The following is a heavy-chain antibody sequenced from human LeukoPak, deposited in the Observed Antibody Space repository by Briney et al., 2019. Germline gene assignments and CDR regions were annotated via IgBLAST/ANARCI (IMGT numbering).Heavy chain of an antibody. CDR3: ARGRWFGELKGL. J-gene: IGHJ4*02. V-gene: IGHV1-69*13. CDR1: GGTFSSYA. Sequence: SVNVSCKASGGTFSSYAISWVRQAPGQGLEWMGGIIPIFGTANYAQKFQGRVTITADESTSTAYMELSSLRSEDTAVYYCARGRWFGELKGLWGQGTLVTVSS. D-gene: IGHD3-10*01. CDR2: IIPIFGTA.